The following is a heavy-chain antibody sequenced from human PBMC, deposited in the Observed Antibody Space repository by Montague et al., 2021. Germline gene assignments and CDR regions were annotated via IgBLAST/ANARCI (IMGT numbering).Heavy chain of an antibody. Sequence: SETRSLTCSVSGDSVRCGIYHWGWIRQSPGKRLEWIGYICDGGSATYKTSLGSRVTMSLDTSSNQFSLNLRSATAADTAVYYCAAYYYGGGGRGSWGQGALVTVSS. V-gene: IGHV4-61*01. CDR3: AAYYYGGGGRGS. CDR1: GDSVRCGIYH. CDR2: ICDGGSA. J-gene: IGHJ5*02. D-gene: IGHD3-22*01.